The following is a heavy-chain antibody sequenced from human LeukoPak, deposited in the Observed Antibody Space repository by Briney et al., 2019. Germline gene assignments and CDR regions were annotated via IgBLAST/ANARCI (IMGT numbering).Heavy chain of an antibody. V-gene: IGHV3-66*01. CDR3: ARGQTEEMATTRGAFDI. CDR1: GFTVSSNY. D-gene: IGHD5-24*01. CDR2: IYSGGST. Sequence: GGSLRLSCAASGFTVSSNYMSWVRQAPGKGLELVSVIYSGGSTYYADSVKGRFTISRDNSKNTLYLQMNSLRAEDTAVYYCARGQTEEMATTRGAFDIWGQGTMVTVSS. J-gene: IGHJ3*02.